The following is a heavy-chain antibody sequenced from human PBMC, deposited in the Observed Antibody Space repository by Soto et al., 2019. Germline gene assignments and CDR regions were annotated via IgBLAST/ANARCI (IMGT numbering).Heavy chain of an antibody. Sequence: GGSLRLSCAASGFTFDDYGMSWVRQAPGKGLEWVSGINWNGGSTGYADSVKGRFTISRDNAKNSLYLQMNSLRAEDTALYHCARVVSSGWYGAFDIWGQGTMVTVSS. D-gene: IGHD6-19*01. CDR2: INWNGGST. J-gene: IGHJ3*02. CDR1: GFTFDDYG. CDR3: ARVVSSGWYGAFDI. V-gene: IGHV3-20*01.